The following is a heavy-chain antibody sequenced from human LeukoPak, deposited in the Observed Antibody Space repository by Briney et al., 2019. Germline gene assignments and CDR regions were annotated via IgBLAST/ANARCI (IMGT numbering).Heavy chain of an antibody. J-gene: IGHJ4*02. D-gene: IGHD1-14*01. Sequence: SQTLSLTCAISGDSVSSNSAAWNWIRQSPSRGLEWLGRTYYRSKWYNDYAVSVKSRITINPDTSKNQFSLQLNSVTPEDTAVYYCARVNSWTEEPDTGFDSWGQGTLVIVSS. CDR3: ARVNSWTEEPDTGFDS. CDR1: GDSVSSNSAA. CDR2: TYYRSKWYN. V-gene: IGHV6-1*01.